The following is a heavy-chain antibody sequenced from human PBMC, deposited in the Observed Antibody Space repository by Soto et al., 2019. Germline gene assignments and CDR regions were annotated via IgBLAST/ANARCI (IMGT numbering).Heavy chain of an antibody. J-gene: IGHJ6*03. CDR1: GGSFSGYY. V-gene: IGHV4-34*01. D-gene: IGHD4-4*01. Sequence: QVQLQQWGAGLLKPSETLSLTCAVYGGSFSGYYWSWIRQPPGKGLEWIGEINHSGSTKYNPSLKSRVTISVDTSKNQFSLKLSSVTAADTAVYYCARTFSNSRLPDYYYYMDVWGKGTTVTVSS. CDR2: INHSGST. CDR3: ARTFSNSRLPDYYYYMDV.